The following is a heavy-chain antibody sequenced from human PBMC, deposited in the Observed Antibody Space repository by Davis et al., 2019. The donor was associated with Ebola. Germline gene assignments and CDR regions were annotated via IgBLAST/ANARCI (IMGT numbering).Heavy chain of an antibody. CDR3: TRQGTATLNYYGMDV. CDR1: GGSISSSSYY. V-gene: IGHV4-39*01. Sequence: SETLSLTCTVSGGSISSSSYYWGWIRQPPGKGLEWIGSIYYSGSTYYNPSLKSRVTISVDTSKNQFSLKLSSVTAADTAVYYCTRQGTATLNYYGMDVWGKGTTVTVSS. CDR2: IYYSGST. D-gene: IGHD3-10*01. J-gene: IGHJ6*04.